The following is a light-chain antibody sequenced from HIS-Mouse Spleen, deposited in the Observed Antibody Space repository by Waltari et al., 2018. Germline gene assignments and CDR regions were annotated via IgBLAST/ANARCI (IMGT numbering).Light chain of an antibody. CDR1: PSPKKN. CDR2: EDS. J-gene: IGLJ2*01. CDR3: YSTDSSGNHRV. Sequence: LPQPPSVSVPPGQPARSTCSGVPSPKKNAYGYQQKPGQAPVLVIYEDSKRPSGIPERFSGSSSGTMATLTISGAQVEDEADYYCYSTDSSGNHRVFGGGTKLTVL. V-gene: IGLV3-10*01.